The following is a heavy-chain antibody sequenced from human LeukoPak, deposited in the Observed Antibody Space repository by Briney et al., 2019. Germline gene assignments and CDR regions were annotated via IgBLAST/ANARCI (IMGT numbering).Heavy chain of an antibody. J-gene: IGHJ4*02. V-gene: IGHV3-23*01. CDR2: ISGSGTKT. CDR1: GFTFSTYA. Sequence: GGSLRLYCAASGFTFSTYAMSWVRQAPGKGLEWVSAISGSGTKTYYADSVKGRFTISRDNSKNTLYLQMNSLRAEDTAVYFCAKVPNSGNYYYFDYWGQGTPVTVSS. D-gene: IGHD1-26*01. CDR3: AKVPNSGNYYYFDY.